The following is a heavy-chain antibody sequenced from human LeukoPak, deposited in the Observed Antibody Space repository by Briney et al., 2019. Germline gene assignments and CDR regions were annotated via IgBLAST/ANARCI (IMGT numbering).Heavy chain of an antibody. J-gene: IGHJ3*02. CDR2: ILSDGSKE. V-gene: IGHV3-33*08. CDR3: ARGGRMVRGAGGTFDI. Sequence: GGSLRLSCAASGFTFSDYFMTWIRQAPGKGLEWVAVILSDGSKEFYTDSVKGRFTISRDNSKNTLYLQMNSLRAEDTAVYYCARGGRMVRGAGGTFDIWGQGTMVTVSS. D-gene: IGHD3-10*01. CDR1: GFTFSDYF.